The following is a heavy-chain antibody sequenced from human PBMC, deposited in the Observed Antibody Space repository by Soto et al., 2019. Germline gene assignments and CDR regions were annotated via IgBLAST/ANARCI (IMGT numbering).Heavy chain of an antibody. CDR1: GYTFTSYG. V-gene: IGHV1-18*01. Sequence: ASVKVSCKAPGYTFTSYGISWVRQAPGQGLEWMGWISAYNGNTNYAQKLQGRVTMTTDTSTSTAYMELRSLRSDDTAVYYCARDLSPPHPGSTDYWGQGTLVTVSS. CDR2: ISAYNGNT. CDR3: ARDLSPPHPGSTDY. J-gene: IGHJ4*02. D-gene: IGHD2-15*01.